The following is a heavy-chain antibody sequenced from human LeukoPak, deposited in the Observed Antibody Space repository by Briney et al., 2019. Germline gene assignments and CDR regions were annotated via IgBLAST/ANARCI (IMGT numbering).Heavy chain of an antibody. J-gene: IGHJ4*02. CDR1: GFTFSSYW. V-gene: IGHV3-7*01. CDR2: IKQDGSEK. CDR3: ARDPPAVAINTYG. Sequence: GGSLRLSCAASGFTFSSYWMSWVRQAPGKGLEWVANIKQDGSEKYYVDSVKGRFTISRDNSKNTLYLQMNNLRAEDTAVYYCARDPPAVAINTYGWGQGTLVTVSS. D-gene: IGHD5-24*01.